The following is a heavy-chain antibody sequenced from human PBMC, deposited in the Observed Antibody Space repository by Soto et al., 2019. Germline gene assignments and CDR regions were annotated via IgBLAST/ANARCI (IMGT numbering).Heavy chain of an antibody. V-gene: IGHV3-11*01. CDR2: ISHSGGTT. CDR1: GFTFSEYY. Sequence: GGSLRLSCSASGFTFSEYYMSWVRQVPGKGLEWVSYISHSGGTTDYADSVKGRSTISRDNDNNSLFLQMNSLRADDTAVYYCARDFGMDVWGHGITVTVSS. J-gene: IGHJ6*02. CDR3: ARDFGMDV.